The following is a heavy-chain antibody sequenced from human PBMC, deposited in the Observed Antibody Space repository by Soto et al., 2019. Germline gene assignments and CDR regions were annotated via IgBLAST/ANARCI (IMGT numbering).Heavy chain of an antibody. V-gene: IGHV4-34*01. CDR2: INHSGST. CDR1: DGSFSGYY. CDR3: ARHSLALRKNNWFDP. J-gene: IGHJ5*02. Sequence: TSEALSLTCAVYDGSFSGYYWSWIREPPGKGLEWIGEINHSGSTNYNPSLKSRVTISVDTSKNQFSLKLSSVTAADTALYFCARHSLALRKNNWFDPWGQGIMVTVSS. D-gene: IGHD3-3*02.